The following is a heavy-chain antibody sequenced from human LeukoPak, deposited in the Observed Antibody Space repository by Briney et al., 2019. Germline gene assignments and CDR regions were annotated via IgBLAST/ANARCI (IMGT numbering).Heavy chain of an antibody. V-gene: IGHV3-7*01. CDR1: GFTFGRYW. J-gene: IGHJ6*03. CDR3: ARVIVGRGWYYYYYMDV. CDR2: IKQDGSEK. Sequence: PGGSLRLSCAASGFTFGRYWMSWVRQAPGKGLEWVANIKQDGSEKYYVDSVKGRFTISRDNAKNSLYLQMNSLRAEDTAVYYCARVIVGRGWYYYYYMDVWGKGTTVTVSS. D-gene: IGHD6-19*01.